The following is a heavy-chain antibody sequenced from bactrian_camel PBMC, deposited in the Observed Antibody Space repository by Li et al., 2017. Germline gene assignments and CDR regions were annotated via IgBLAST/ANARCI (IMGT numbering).Heavy chain of an antibody. J-gene: IGHJ7*01. V-gene: IGHV3S26*01. CDR1: RPRHNNYC. CDR2: IDDYGVK. Sequence: HVQLVESGGGSVQTGGSLRLSCVVRRPRHNNYCMAWFRQAQGKGREGDAEIDDYGVKSYADSVKGRFSISKDNAGSTLYLQMDSLKPEDSAMYLCGIRGSDVVAIAPTFVGMYHWGKGTQVTVS. D-gene: IGHD7*01.